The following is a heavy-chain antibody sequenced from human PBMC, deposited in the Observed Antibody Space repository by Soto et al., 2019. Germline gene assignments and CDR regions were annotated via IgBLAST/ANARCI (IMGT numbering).Heavy chain of an antibody. CDR3: ARSPRSSPYFDF. D-gene: IGHD6-13*01. V-gene: IGHV5-51*01. CDR2: IYPGDHET. J-gene: IGHJ4*02. Sequence: GESLKISCQCSGYTFSNFWIGWVRQLPGQGLEWMGIIYPGDHETRYSPSFLGKVTISAETSINTAYLQWSSLEASDSAFYFCARSPRSSPYFDFWGQGALVTVAS. CDR1: GYTFSNFW.